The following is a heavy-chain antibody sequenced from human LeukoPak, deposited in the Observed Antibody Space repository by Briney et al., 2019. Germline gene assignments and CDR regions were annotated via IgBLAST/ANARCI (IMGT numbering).Heavy chain of an antibody. V-gene: IGHV1-69*05. J-gene: IGHJ4*02. CDR1: GGNFNNYA. Sequence: ASVKVSCKASGGNFNNYAISWLRQAPGQGLEWMGSVIPNFGTPNYAQKFQGRATITTDSSTTTAYLDLSSLKSDDTAVYYCAREGRDCSGGSCEIDYWGQGTLVTVSS. CDR3: AREGRDCSGGSCEIDY. D-gene: IGHD2-15*01. CDR2: VIPNFGTP.